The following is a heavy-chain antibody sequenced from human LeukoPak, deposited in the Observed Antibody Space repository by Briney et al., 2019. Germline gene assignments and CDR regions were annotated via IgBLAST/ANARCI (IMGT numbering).Heavy chain of an antibody. CDR1: GYTFTGYY. Sequence: GASVKVSCKASGYTFTGYYMHWVRQAPGQGLEWMGWINPNSDGTNYAQKFQGRVTMTRDTSISTAYMELSRLRSDDTAVYYCARTWGSEDCLDPWGQGTLVTVSS. V-gene: IGHV1-2*02. D-gene: IGHD3-16*01. CDR3: ARTWGSEDCLDP. J-gene: IGHJ5*02. CDR2: INPNSDGT.